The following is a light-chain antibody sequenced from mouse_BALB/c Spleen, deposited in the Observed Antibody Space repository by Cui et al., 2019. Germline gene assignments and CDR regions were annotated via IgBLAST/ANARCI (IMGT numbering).Light chain of an antibody. CDR2: ATS. CDR3: LQYASSPYT. CDR1: QDIGSS. V-gene: IGKV9-120*02. J-gene: IGKJ2*01. Sequence: DIQIPPSPSSFSASLGERVSLTCLASQDIGSSLNWPQQEPDGTMKRLIYATSSLDSGVPKRFSGSRSGSDYSLTISSLESEDFVDYYCLQYASSPYTFGGGTKLEIK.